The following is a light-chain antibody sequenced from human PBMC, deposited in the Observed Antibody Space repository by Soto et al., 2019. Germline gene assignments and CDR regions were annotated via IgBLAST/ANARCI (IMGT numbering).Light chain of an antibody. CDR2: EVS. V-gene: IGLV2-14*01. Sequence: QSALTQPASVSGSPGQSITISCTGTSSDVGGYNYVSWYQQHPGKAPKLMIYEVSNRPSGVSNRFSGSKSGYTASLTISGIQAEEEADYYCSSYTSSSTVIFGGRTKLTVL. J-gene: IGLJ2*01. CDR3: SSYTSSSTVI. CDR1: SSDVGGYNY.